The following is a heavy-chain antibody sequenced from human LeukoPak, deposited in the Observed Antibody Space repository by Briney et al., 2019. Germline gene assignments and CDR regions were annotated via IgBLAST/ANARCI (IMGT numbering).Heavy chain of an antibody. Sequence: PSETLSLTCTVSGGSISSSSHCWGWIRPLPGKGLEWIGNIYYGGSTYYSPSPKRRVSISVDTSKNQFSLKLSSVTAADTAVYYCARHGTLLGWSWFDYWGQGTLVTVSS. CDR2: IYYGGST. J-gene: IGHJ4*02. CDR1: GGSISSSSHC. V-gene: IGHV4-39*01. CDR3: ARHGTLLGWSWFDY. D-gene: IGHD3-3*01.